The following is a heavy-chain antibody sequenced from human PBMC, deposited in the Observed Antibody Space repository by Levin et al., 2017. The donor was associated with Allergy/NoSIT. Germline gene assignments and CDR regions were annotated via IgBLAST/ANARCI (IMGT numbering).Heavy chain of an antibody. V-gene: IGHV3-33*01. CDR1: GFTFSSYG. Sequence: GGSLRLSCAASGFTFSSYGMHWVRQAPGKGLEWVAVIWYDGSNKYYADSVKGRFTISRDNSKNTLYLQMNSLRAEDTAVYYCARDGVPARYYYYMDVWGKGTTVTVSS. D-gene: IGHD6-6*01. CDR3: ARDGVPARYYYYMDV. J-gene: IGHJ6*03. CDR2: IWYDGSNK.